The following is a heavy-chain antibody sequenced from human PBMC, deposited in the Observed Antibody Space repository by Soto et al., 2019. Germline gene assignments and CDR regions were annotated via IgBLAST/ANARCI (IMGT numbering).Heavy chain of an antibody. D-gene: IGHD1-26*01. Sequence: QVQLQESGPGLVKPSETLSLTCTVSGDSMTKYYWSWIRQPAGKGLEWIGRIYTSGSTNYNPSLKSRVTMSIDTSNKHFSLSLKYVTAADTAVYYCARTVGAAYYFDFWGQGALVTVSS. J-gene: IGHJ4*02. CDR1: GDSMTKYY. CDR2: IYTSGST. CDR3: ARTVGAAYYFDF. V-gene: IGHV4-4*07.